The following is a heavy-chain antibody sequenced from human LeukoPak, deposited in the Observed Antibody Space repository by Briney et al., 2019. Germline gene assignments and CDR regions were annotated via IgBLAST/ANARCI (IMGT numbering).Heavy chain of an antibody. CDR3: ARHGGGASSSWFDVFDI. CDR1: GRSLSTFC. D-gene: IGHD6-13*01. V-gene: IGHV4-59*08. CDR2: LCYRRHA. J-gene: IGHJ3*02. Sequence: VTQSITCTVSGRSLSTFCWSWIPQPPLMVLESIGSLCYRRHANPHPSLESRVTMSVATSRSQFSLSLNSVTAADTAVYYCARHGGGASSSWFDVFDIWGQGTMVTVSS.